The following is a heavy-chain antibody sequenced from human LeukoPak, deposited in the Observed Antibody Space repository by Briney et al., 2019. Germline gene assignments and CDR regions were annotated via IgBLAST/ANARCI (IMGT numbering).Heavy chain of an antibody. Sequence: GGSLRLSCAASGFTFSSYGMHWVRQAPGKGLEWVAVISYDGSNKYYADSVKGRFTISRDNSKNTLYLQMNSLRAEDTAVYYCATGSGSYYGNYFDYWGQGTLVTVSS. D-gene: IGHD1-26*01. CDR1: GFTFSSYG. V-gene: IGHV3-30*03. CDR3: ATGSGSYYGNYFDY. J-gene: IGHJ4*02. CDR2: ISYDGSNK.